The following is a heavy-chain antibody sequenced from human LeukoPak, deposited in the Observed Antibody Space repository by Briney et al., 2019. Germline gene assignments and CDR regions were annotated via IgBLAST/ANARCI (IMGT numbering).Heavy chain of an antibody. Sequence: TSGGSLRLSCAASGFTFSSYSMNWVRQAPGRGLEWVSSISSSSSYRYYADSVKGRFTISRDNAKNSLYLQMNSLRAEDTAVYYCARRGSGTDYWGQGTLVTVSP. CDR2: ISSSSSYR. CDR3: ARRGSGTDY. D-gene: IGHD3-3*01. V-gene: IGHV3-21*06. CDR1: GFTFSSYS. J-gene: IGHJ4*02.